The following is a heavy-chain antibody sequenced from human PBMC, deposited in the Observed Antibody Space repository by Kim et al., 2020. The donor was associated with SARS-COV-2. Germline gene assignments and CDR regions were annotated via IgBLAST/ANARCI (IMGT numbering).Heavy chain of an antibody. D-gene: IGHD3-3*01. V-gene: IGHV3-33*01. Sequence: GGCRWLYWAVAGFTFSSYGMHWVRQAPGKGLEWVAVIWYDGSNKYYADSVKGRFTISRDNSKNTLYLQMNSLRAEDTAVYYCARDLSSDRRSNVLRFLEWTYLDPWGQGTLVTVSS. CDR1: GFTFSSYG. J-gene: IGHJ5*02. CDR3: ARDLSSDRRSNVLRFLEWTYLDP. CDR2: IWYDGSNK.